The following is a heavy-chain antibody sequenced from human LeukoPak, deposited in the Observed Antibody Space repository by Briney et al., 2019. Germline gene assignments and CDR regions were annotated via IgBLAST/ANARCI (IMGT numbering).Heavy chain of an antibody. J-gene: IGHJ4*02. CDR3: ARSNYYGSGSYYKN. Sequence: PSETLSLTCAVYGGSFSGYYWSWIRQPPGKGLEWIGEINHSGSTNYNPSLKSRVTISVDTSKNQLSLKLSSVTAADTAVYYCARSNYYGSGSYYKNWGQGTLVTVSS. CDR2: INHSGST. D-gene: IGHD3-10*01. V-gene: IGHV4-34*01. CDR1: GGSFSGYY.